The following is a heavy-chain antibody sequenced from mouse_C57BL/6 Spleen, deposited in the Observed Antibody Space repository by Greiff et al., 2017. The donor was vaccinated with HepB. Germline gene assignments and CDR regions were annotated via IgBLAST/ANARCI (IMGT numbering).Heavy chain of an antibody. CDR1: GYTFTSYW. V-gene: IGHV1-69*01. CDR2: IDPSDSYT. D-gene: IGHD3-2*02. J-gene: IGHJ3*01. Sequence: VQLQQSGAELVMPGASVKLSCKASGYTFTSYWMHWVKQRPGQGLEWIGEIDPSDSYTNYNQKFKGKSTLTVDKSSSTAYMQLSSLTSEDSAVYYCARSTAQALAYWGQGTLVTVSA. CDR3: ARSTAQALAY.